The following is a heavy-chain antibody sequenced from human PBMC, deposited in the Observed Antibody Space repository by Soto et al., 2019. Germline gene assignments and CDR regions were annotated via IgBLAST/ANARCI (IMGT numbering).Heavy chain of an antibody. J-gene: IGHJ4*02. V-gene: IGHV3-21*01. CDR3: ARGQLYSSSSGTY. CDR1: GFTFSSYS. Sequence: GGSLRLSCAASGFTFSSYSMNWVRQAPGKGLEWVSSISSSSSYIYYADSVKGRFTISRDNAKNSLYLQMNSLRAEDTAVYYCARGQLYSSSSGTYRGQGTLVTVSS. D-gene: IGHD6-6*01. CDR2: ISSSSSYI.